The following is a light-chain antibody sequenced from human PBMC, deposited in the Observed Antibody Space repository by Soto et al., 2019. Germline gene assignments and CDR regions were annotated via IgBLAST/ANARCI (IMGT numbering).Light chain of an antibody. J-gene: IGKJ4*01. CDR1: QSVSSY. V-gene: IGKV3-11*01. CDR3: QEYYTHGLA. CDR2: DAS. Sequence: EIVLTQSPATLSLSLGESATLSCRASQSVSSYLAWYQQKPGQGPRLLIYDASNRATGVSARFSGSGYGTDFTLTISSLEPDDFAVYYCQEYYTHGLAFGGGTKVEIK.